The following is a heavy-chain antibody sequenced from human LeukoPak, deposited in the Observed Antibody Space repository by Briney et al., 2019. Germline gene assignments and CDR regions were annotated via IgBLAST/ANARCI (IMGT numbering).Heavy chain of an antibody. V-gene: IGHV4-59*12. D-gene: IGHD6-19*01. Sequence: SGTLSLTCTVSGGSISSYYWSWIRQHPGKGLEWIGYSYYSGSTNYNPSLKSRVTISVDTSKNQFSLKLSSVTAADTAVYYCAREGIAVAVTPWGQGTLVTVSS. CDR2: SYYSGST. CDR3: AREGIAVAVTP. J-gene: IGHJ4*02. CDR1: GGSISSYY.